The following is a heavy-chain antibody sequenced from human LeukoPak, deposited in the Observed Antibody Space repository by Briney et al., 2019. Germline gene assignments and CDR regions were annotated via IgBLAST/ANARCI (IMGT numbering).Heavy chain of an antibody. Sequence: QSGGSLRLSCVASGITFSSYWMSWVRQAPGKGPELVANIKQDGSEKYYVDSVKGRFTISRDNAKNSLYLQMNSLRAEDTAVYYCARGLTGYYMGYLDYWGQGTLVTVSS. D-gene: IGHD3-9*01. CDR2: IKQDGSEK. V-gene: IGHV3-7*04. CDR3: ARGLTGYYMGYLDY. J-gene: IGHJ4*02. CDR1: GITFSSYW.